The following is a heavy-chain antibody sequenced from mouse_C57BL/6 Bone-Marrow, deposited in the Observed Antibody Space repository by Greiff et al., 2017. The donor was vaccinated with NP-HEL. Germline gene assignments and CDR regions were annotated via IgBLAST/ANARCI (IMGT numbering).Heavy chain of an antibody. D-gene: IGHD3-2*02. J-gene: IGHJ2*01. CDR1: GYTFTSYD. CDR3: ARGTAQATLYYFDY. V-gene: IGHV1-85*01. Sequence: VQLVESGPELVKPGASVKLSCKASGYTFTSYDINWVKQRPGQGLEWIGWIYPRDGSTKYNEKFKGKATLTVDTSSSTAYMELHSLTSEDSAVYFCARGTAQATLYYFDYWGQGTTLTVSS. CDR2: IYPRDGST.